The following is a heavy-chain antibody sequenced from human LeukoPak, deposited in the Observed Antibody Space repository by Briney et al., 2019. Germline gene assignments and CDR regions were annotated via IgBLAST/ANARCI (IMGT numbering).Heavy chain of an antibody. V-gene: IGHV5-10-1*01. CDR2: IDPSDSYT. CDR3: ARPDRQWLDDSFDY. D-gene: IGHD6-19*01. CDR1: GYSFTSYW. J-gene: IGHJ4*02. Sequence: GGSLQISCKGSGYSFTSYWISWVRQMPGKGLVWMGRIDPSDSYTNYSPSFQGHVTISADKSISTAYLQWSSLKASDTAMYYCARPDRQWLDDSFDYWGQGTLVTVSS.